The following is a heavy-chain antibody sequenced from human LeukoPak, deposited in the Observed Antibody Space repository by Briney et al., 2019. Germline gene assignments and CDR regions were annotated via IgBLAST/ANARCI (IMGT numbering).Heavy chain of an antibody. V-gene: IGHV4-39*07. J-gene: IGHJ3*02. CDR1: GGSISSSSYY. CDR2: IYYSGST. Sequence: SETLPLTCTVSGGSISSSSYYWGWIRQPPGKGLEWIGSIYYSGSTYYNPSLKSRVTISVDTSKNQFSLKLSSVTAADTAVYYCARDRAYGDYAADAFDIWGQGTMVTVSS. D-gene: IGHD4-17*01. CDR3: ARDRAYGDYAADAFDI.